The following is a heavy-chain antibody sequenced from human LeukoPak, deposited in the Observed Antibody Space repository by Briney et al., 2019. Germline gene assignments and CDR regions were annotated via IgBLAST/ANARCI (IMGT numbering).Heavy chain of an antibody. CDR3: AKAGGVNNGRYYFDY. J-gene: IGHJ4*02. Sequence: AGGSLRLSCAASGFTFSDYGISWVRQAPGKGLQWVATITSGGSTYYGDSVKGRFTISRDNSKSTLYLQMDSLRTEDTAVYYCAKAGGVNNGRYYFDYWGQGTLVTVSS. CDR1: GFTFSDYG. D-gene: IGHD3-16*01. CDR2: ITSGGST. V-gene: IGHV3-23*01.